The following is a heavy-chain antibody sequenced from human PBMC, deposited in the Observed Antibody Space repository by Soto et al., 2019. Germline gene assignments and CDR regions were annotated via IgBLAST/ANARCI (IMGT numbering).Heavy chain of an antibody. CDR3: ARDAGGNSTYYFDY. J-gene: IGHJ4*02. CDR2: ISYDGSNK. D-gene: IGHD2-21*02. Sequence: GGSLRLSCAASGFTFSSYAMHWVRQAPGKGLEWVAVISYDGSNKYYADSVKGRFTISRDNSKNTLYLQMNSLRAEDTAVYYCARDAGGNSTYYFDYWCQGTLVTVSS. CDR1: GFTFSSYA. V-gene: IGHV3-30-3*01.